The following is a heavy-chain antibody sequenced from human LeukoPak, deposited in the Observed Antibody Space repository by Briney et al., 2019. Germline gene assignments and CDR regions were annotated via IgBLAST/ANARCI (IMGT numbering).Heavy chain of an antibody. CDR2: IYHSGST. V-gene: IGHV4-4*02. D-gene: IGHD3-10*01. CDR1: GGSISSSNW. J-gene: IGHJ5*02. Sequence: SETLSLTCAVSGGSISSSNWWSWVRQPPGKGLEWIGEIYHSGSTNYNPSLKSRVTISVDKSKNQFSLKLSSATAADTAVYYCARGYYGSGGPGRFDPWGQGTLVTVSS. CDR3: ARGYYGSGGPGRFDP.